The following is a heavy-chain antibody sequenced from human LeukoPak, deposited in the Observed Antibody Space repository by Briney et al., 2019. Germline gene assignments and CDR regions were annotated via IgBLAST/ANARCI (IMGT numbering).Heavy chain of an antibody. CDR3: ARVSSGDDVSGAFDV. CDR1: GFSVRSSY. Sequence: GGSLRLSCAASGFSVRSSYMSWVRPAPGKGLEWVSVIYSGGSTYYADSVKGRFTISRDNSKNTLYLQMNSLRAEDTAVYYCARVSSGDDVSGAFDVWGQGTMVTVPS. J-gene: IGHJ3*01. V-gene: IGHV3-66*01. D-gene: IGHD4-17*01. CDR2: IYSGGST.